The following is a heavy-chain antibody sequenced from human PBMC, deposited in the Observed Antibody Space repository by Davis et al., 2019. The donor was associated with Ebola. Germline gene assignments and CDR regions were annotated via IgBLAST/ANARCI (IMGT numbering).Heavy chain of an antibody. CDR1: GFTFSSHA. Sequence: GESLKISCAASGFTFSSHAMHWVRQAPGKGLEWVAAVSHDASNKYYADSATGRFTISRDNSKSKLFLQMNSLRAEDTAVYYCTAGGDYWGQGTLVTVSS. CDR2: VSHDASNK. J-gene: IGHJ4*02. CDR3: TAGGDY. V-gene: IGHV3-30-3*01. D-gene: IGHD2-15*01.